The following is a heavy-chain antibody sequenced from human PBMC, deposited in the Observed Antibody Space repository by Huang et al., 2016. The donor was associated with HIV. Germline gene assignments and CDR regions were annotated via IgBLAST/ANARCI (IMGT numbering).Heavy chain of an antibody. CDR3: AKGRRAFDV. Sequence: EVQLVQSGAEVNKPGESLKISCTGSGYSFSIYWIAWVRQMPGKGLAWMGISYPFESTSTDSPSFEDHVSISVDKSINTVYLHWSSLKASDTAIYYCAKGRRAFDVWGQGTWVTVSS. CDR1: GYSFSIYW. J-gene: IGHJ3*01. V-gene: IGHV5-51*03. CDR2: SYPFESTS.